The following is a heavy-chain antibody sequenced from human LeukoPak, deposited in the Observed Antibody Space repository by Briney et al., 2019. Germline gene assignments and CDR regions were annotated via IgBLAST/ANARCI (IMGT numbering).Heavy chain of an antibody. D-gene: IGHD6-19*01. CDR3: ARVSITVRGRAFDI. CDR1: GFTFSDYY. J-gene: IGHJ3*02. V-gene: IGHV3-11*01. Sequence: GGSLRLSCAASGFTFSDYYMTWIRQAPGKGLEWVSYISSSGGTISYADSVKGRFTISRDNAKNSLYLQMNSLRVEDTAIYYCARVSITVRGRAFDIWGQGTMVTVSS. CDR2: ISSSGGTI.